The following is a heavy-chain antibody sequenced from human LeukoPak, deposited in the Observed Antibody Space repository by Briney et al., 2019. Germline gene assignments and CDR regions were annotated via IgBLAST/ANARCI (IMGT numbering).Heavy chain of an antibody. J-gene: IGHJ5*02. D-gene: IGHD4-17*01. V-gene: IGHV1-46*01. Sequence: ASVKVSCKASGYTFTGNYIHWVRQAPGQGLEWMGIINPSGGSTGYAQKFQGRVTMTRATSTSTVYMELSSLRSEDTAVYYCAGRIGYGDYISNWLDPWGQGTLVTVSS. CDR1: GYTFTGNY. CDR2: INPSGGST. CDR3: AGRIGYGDYISNWLDP.